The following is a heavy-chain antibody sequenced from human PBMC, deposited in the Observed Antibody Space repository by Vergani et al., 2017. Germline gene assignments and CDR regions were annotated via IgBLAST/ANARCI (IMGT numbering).Heavy chain of an antibody. D-gene: IGHD2-21*02. V-gene: IGHV4-61*02. J-gene: IGHJ5*02. Sequence: QVQLQESGPGLVKPSQTLSLTCTVSGGSISSGSYYWSWIRQPAGKGLEWIGRIYTSWSTNYNPSLKSRVTISVDTSKNQFSLKLSSVTAADTAVYYCARGGVTAIFGDWWFDPWGQGTLVTVSS. CDR2: IYTSWST. CDR3: ARGGVTAIFGDWWFDP. CDR1: GGSISSGSYY.